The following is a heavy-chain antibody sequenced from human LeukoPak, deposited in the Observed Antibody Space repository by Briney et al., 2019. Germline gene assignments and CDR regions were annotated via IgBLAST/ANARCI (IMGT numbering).Heavy chain of an antibody. D-gene: IGHD2-2*02. V-gene: IGHV4-39*01. CDR1: GGSISSSSYY. CDR3: ARRPHCSSTSCYIYGMDV. CDR2: IYYSGST. J-gene: IGHJ6*02. Sequence: PSETLSLTCTVSGGSISSSSYYWGWIRQPPGKGLEWIGSIYYSGSTYYNPSLKSRVTISVDTSKNQFPLKLSSVTAADTAVYYCARRPHCSSTSCYIYGMDVWGQGTTVTVSS.